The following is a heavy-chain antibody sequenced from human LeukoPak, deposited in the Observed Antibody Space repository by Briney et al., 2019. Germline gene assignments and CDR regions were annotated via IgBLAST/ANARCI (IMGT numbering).Heavy chain of an antibody. CDR1: GYTFTSYA. Sequence: ASVKVSCKASGYTFTSYAMHWVRQAPGQRLEWMGWINAGNGNTKYSQKFQGRVTITRDTSASTAYMELSSLRSEDTAVYYCARGATTYPSFDYWGQGTLVTVSS. J-gene: IGHJ4*02. D-gene: IGHD5-24*01. CDR3: ARGATTYPSFDY. V-gene: IGHV1-3*01. CDR2: INAGNGNT.